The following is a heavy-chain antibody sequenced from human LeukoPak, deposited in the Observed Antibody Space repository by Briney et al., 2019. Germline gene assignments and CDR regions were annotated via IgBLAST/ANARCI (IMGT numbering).Heavy chain of an antibody. CDR2: IYYSGST. CDR1: GGSISSYY. V-gene: IGHV4-59*01. D-gene: IGHD5-12*01. CDR3: ARENGYDRDRELTL. Sequence: SETLSLTCTVSGGSISSYYWSWIRQPPGKGLEWIGYIYYSGSTNYNPSLKSRVTISVDTSKNQFSLKLSSVTAADTAVYYCARENGYDRDRELTLWGQGTLVTVSS. J-gene: IGHJ4*02.